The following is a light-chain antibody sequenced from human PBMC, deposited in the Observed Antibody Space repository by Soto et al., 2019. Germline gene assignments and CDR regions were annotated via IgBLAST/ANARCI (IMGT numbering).Light chain of an antibody. CDR3: QHYNTYPWT. Sequence: DNQMTQSPSTLSASVGDRVTITCRASQSISGWLAWYQHKPGKAPKFLIYDASTLQSGVPSRFSGSGSGTEFTLTISSLQPDDFATYYCQHYNTYPWTFGQGTKVDIK. CDR1: QSISGW. CDR2: DAS. J-gene: IGKJ1*01. V-gene: IGKV1-5*01.